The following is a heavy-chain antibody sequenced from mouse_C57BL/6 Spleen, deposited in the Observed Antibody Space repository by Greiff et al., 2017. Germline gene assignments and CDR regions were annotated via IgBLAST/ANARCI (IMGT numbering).Heavy chain of an antibody. V-gene: IGHV1-39*01. Sequence: VQLKESGPELVKPGASVKISCKASGYSFTDYNLNWVKQSNGKSLEWIGVINPNYGTTSYNQKFKGKATLTVDKSSSTAYMQLNSLTSEDSAVYYCARGDYDYDGDYFDYWGQGTTLTVSS. CDR3: ARGDYDYDGDYFDY. CDR2: INPNYGTT. J-gene: IGHJ2*01. CDR1: GYSFTDYN. D-gene: IGHD2-4*01.